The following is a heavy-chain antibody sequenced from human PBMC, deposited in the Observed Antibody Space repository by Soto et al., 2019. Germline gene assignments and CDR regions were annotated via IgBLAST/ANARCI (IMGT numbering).Heavy chain of an antibody. CDR2: IYYSGST. Sequence: SETLSLTSTVSGGSISSGGYYWSWTRQHPGKGLEWIGYIYYSGSTYYNPSLKSRVTISVDTSKNQFSLKLSSVTAADTAVYYCARDADGYDDAFDIWGQGTMVTVSS. CDR1: GGSISSGGYY. CDR3: ARDADGYDDAFDI. J-gene: IGHJ3*02. D-gene: IGHD5-12*01. V-gene: IGHV4-31*03.